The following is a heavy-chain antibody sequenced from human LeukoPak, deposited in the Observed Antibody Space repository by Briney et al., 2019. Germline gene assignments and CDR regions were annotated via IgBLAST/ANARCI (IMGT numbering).Heavy chain of an antibody. CDR3: AREGRTGGIQLWTRLANYYYYMDV. Sequence: ASVKVSCKASGYTFTGYYMHWVRQAPGQGLEWMGWINPNSGGTNYAQKFQGRVTMTRDTSISTAYMELSRLRSDDAAVYYCAREGRTGGIQLWTRLANYYYYMDVWGKGTTVTVSS. CDR1: GYTFTGYY. V-gene: IGHV1-2*02. J-gene: IGHJ6*03. CDR2: INPNSGGT. D-gene: IGHD5-18*01.